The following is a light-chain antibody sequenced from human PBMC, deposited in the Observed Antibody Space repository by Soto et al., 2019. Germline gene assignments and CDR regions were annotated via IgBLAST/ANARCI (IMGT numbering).Light chain of an antibody. CDR1: QSVSSY. V-gene: IGKV3-20*01. CDR2: GAS. J-gene: IGKJ1*01. Sequence: EIVLTQSPATLSLSPGERATLSCRASQSVSSYLAWYQQKPGQAPRLLIYGASSRATGIPDRFSGSGSGTEFTLTISRLEPEDFAVYYCQQYDSSPKWTFGQGTKV. CDR3: QQYDSSPKWT.